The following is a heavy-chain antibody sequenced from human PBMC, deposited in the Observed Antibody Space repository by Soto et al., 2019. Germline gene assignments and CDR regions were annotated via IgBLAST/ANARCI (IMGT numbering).Heavy chain of an antibody. CDR2: INPNSGGA. J-gene: IGHJ6*02. V-gene: IGHV1-2*02. CDR1: GYTFTGSY. CDR3: ARWGELHYYYYGLDV. D-gene: IGHD3-16*01. Sequence: ASVKVSCKASGYTFTGSYLHWVRQAPGQGLEWMGWINPNSGGANSVQRFQGRVTMTRDTSISTAYMELTRLTSDDTAVYYCARWGELHYYYYGLDVWGQGTTVTVSS.